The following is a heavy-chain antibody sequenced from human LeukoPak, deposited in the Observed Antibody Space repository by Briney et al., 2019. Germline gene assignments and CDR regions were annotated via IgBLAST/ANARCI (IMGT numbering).Heavy chain of an antibody. CDR1: GYSINNDYY. D-gene: IGHD3-16*01. V-gene: IGHV4-38-2*01. Sequence: SETLSLTCAVSGYSINNDYYWVWIRQPPGEGLEWIGSVSPRGSTFYNASLQSRASISVDTSKNLFSLKLISVTAADTAMCFCARAADPGGLDYWGQGTLVTASS. CDR3: ARAADPGGLDY. J-gene: IGHJ4*02. CDR2: VSPRGST.